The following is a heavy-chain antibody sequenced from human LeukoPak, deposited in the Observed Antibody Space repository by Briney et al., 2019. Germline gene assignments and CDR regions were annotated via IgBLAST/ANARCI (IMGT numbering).Heavy chain of an antibody. CDR2: IRSKANSYAT. V-gene: IGHV3-73*01. J-gene: IGHJ3*02. D-gene: IGHD3-9*01. CDR1: GFTFSGSA. Sequence: GGSLRLSCAASGFTFSGSAMHWVRQASGKGLEWVGRIRSKANSYATAYAASVKGGFTISRDDSKNTAYLQMNSLKTEDTAVYYCARGPYYDILTGGAFDIWGQGTMVTVSS. CDR3: ARGPYYDILTGGAFDI.